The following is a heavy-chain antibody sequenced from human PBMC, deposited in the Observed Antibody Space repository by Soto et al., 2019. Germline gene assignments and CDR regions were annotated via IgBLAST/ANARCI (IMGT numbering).Heavy chain of an antibody. Sequence: GGSLRLSCAASGFTFSSYSMNWVRQAPGKGLEWVSYISSSSSTIYYADSVKGRFTISRDNAKNSLYLQMNSLRAEDTAVYYCASVVPFYGSGSPPFGWGQGTLVTVSS. CDR3: ASVVPFYGSGSPPFG. CDR1: GFTFSSYS. V-gene: IGHV3-48*01. J-gene: IGHJ4*02. D-gene: IGHD3-10*01. CDR2: ISSSSSTI.